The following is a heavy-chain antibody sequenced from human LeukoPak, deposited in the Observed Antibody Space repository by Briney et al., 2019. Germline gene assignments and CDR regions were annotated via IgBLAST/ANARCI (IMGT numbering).Heavy chain of an antibody. CDR3: ASRALTGDFDY. J-gene: IGHJ4*02. Sequence: GGSLRLSCAASGFTFSTYWMSWVRQAPGKGLEWVASMKQDGSKIHYVDSVKGRFTISRDIAKNSLYLQMNGLRAEDTAMYCCASRALTGDFDYWGQGTLVTVSS. V-gene: IGHV3-7*01. CDR1: GFTFSTYW. D-gene: IGHD7-27*01. CDR2: MKQDGSKI.